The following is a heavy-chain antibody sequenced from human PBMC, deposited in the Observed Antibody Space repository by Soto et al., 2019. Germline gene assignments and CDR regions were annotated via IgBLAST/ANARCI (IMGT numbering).Heavy chain of an antibody. J-gene: IGHJ4*02. Sequence: VQLVESGGGVVQPGRSLRLSCAASGFTLSSYAMHWVRQAPGKGLEWVAVISYDGSNKYYADSVKGRFTISRDNSKNTLDLQMNSRSAEDTAVYYCARDILPRTVGATAYWGQGTLVTVSS. CDR2: ISYDGSNK. D-gene: IGHD1-26*01. V-gene: IGHV3-30-3*01. CDR3: ARDILPRTVGATAY. CDR1: GFTLSSYA.